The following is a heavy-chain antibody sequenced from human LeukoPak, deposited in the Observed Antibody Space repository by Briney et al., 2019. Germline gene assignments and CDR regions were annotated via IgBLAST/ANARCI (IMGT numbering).Heavy chain of an antibody. D-gene: IGHD1-26*01. Sequence: PSETLSLTCTVSGGSISSSSYYWGWIRQPPGKGLEWIGEINHSGSTYYNPSLKSRVTISVDRSKNQFSLKLSSVTAADTAVYYCARDHAGATAIDYWGQGTLVTVSS. CDR3: ARDHAGATAIDY. CDR2: INHSGST. J-gene: IGHJ4*02. V-gene: IGHV4-39*07. CDR1: GGSISSSSYY.